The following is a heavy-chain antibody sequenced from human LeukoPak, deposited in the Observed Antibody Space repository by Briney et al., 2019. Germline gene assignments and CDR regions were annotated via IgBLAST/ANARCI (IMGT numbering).Heavy chain of an antibody. V-gene: IGHV5-51*01. D-gene: IGHD3-22*01. Sequence: GESLKISCKGSGSSFTNYWIGWVRQMPGKGLEWMGIIYPGDSDTRYSPSFQGQVTISADKSISTAYLQWSSLKASDTAMYYCASPGPYYSETSGYLVFWGQGILVTVSS. CDR3: ASPGPYYSETSGYLVF. CDR2: IYPGDSDT. J-gene: IGHJ4*02. CDR1: GSSFTNYW.